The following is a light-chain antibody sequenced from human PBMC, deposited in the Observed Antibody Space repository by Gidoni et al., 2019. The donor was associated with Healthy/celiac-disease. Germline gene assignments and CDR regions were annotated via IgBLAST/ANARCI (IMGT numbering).Light chain of an antibody. CDR3: QQSYSTPRHT. Sequence: DIQMTQSPSSLSASVGDRVTITCRASQSISSYLNWYQQKPGNAPKLLIYAAASLQSGVPSRISGSGSGTDFTLTISSLQPEDFATYYCQQSYSTPRHTFGQGTKLEIK. CDR2: AAA. V-gene: IGKV1-39*01. J-gene: IGKJ2*01. CDR1: QSISSY.